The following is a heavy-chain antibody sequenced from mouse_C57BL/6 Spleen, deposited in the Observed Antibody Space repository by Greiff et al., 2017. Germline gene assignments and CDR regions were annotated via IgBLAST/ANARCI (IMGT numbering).Heavy chain of an antibody. D-gene: IGHD2-1*01. CDR1: GFTFTDYY. CDR3: ASSLYCNYDGYAMDY. V-gene: IGHV7-3*01. Sequence: EVHLVESGGGLVQPGGSLSLSCAASGFTFTDYYMSWVRQPPGQALEWLGFISNKANGYTTEYSASVKGRFTISRDNSPSILYLQMNALRAEDSATYYCASSLYCNYDGYAMDYWGQGTSVTVSS. CDR2: ISNKANGYTT. J-gene: IGHJ4*01.